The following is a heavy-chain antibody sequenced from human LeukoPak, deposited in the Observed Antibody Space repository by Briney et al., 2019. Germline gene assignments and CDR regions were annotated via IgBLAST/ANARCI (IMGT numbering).Heavy chain of an antibody. CDR3: ARSAKYYYYSYTDV. Sequence: EGSVKVSCTASGFTFTSYDINWVRQAPGQGLEWMGWINPNSGNTGYAQKFQGRFTMTRNTSISTAYMELNSLRSEDTAVYYCARSAKYYYYSYTDVWGKATTVTVSS. CDR2: INPNSGNT. V-gene: IGHV1-8*01. CDR1: GFTFTSYD. J-gene: IGHJ6*03.